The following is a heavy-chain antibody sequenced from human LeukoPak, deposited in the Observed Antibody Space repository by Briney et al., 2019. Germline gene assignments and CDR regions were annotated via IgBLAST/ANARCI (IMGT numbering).Heavy chain of an antibody. V-gene: IGHV4-39*01. CDR2: MSYIGLT. D-gene: IGHD4-11*01. CDR1: GDSIRTTSYW. Sequence: SETLSLTCTVSGDSIRTTSYWWGWIRQSPAKGLEWIGSMSYIGLTSYNPPLKSRVTISVDTSKNQFSLHLSSVTAADTAVYYCTRLLLDYSLDYWGQGTLVSVSS. J-gene: IGHJ4*02. CDR3: TRLLLDYSLDY.